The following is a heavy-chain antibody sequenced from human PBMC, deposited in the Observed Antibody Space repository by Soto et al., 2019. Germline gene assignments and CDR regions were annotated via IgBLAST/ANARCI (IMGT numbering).Heavy chain of an antibody. V-gene: IGHV3-30-3*01. J-gene: IGHJ4*02. D-gene: IGHD2-2*01. CDR3: ARDLVGSCLY. CDR2: ISYDGSNK. CDR1: GFTFSSYA. Sequence: GSLRLSCAASGFTFSSYAMHWVRQAPGKGLKWVAVISYDGSNKYYADSVKGRFTISRDNSKNTLYLQMNSLRAEDTAVYYCARDLVGSCLYWGQGTLVTVSS.